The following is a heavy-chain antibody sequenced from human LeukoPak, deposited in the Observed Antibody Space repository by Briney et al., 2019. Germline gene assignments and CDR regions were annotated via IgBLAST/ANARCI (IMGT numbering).Heavy chain of an antibody. Sequence: GASVKVSCKASGYTFTSYAMNWVRQAPGQGLEWMGWINTNTGNPTYAQGFTGRFVFSLDTSVSTAYLQISSLKAEDTAVYYCARAVTSGNLLTYYYDSSGYEEAFDIWGQGTMVTVSS. V-gene: IGHV7-4-1*02. CDR1: GYTFTSYA. CDR3: ARAVTSGNLLTYYYDSSGYEEAFDI. D-gene: IGHD3-22*01. CDR2: INTNTGNP. J-gene: IGHJ3*02.